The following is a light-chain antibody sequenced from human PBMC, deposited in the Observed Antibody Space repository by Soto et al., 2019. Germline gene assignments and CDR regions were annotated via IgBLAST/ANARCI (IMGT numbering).Light chain of an antibody. CDR1: RSGLYNVNNKNY. J-gene: IGKJ1*01. CDR3: QQDYTTPWT. CDR2: WAS. Sequence: DFVMPQSPDSLAVSLGERATINCKSSRSGLYNVNNKNYLAWYQQKPGQPPQLLIYWASIRESGVPDRFSGSVSGTDFALTISSLQDEDVEVYYCQQDYTTPWTFGQGTKVEIK. V-gene: IGKV4-1*01.